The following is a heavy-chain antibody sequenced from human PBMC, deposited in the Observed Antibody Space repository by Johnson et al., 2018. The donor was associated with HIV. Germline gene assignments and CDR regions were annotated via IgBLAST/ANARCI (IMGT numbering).Heavy chain of an antibody. CDR2: ISGSGGST. Sequence: EVQVVESGGGLVQPGGSLRLSCADSGFTFSSYAMSWVRQAPGKGLEWVSAISGSGGSTYYADSVKGRVTISRDNAKNSLYLQMNSLRAEDTAVYYCARPGGVVTPPDAFDIWGQGTMVTVSS. CDR1: GFTFSSYA. V-gene: IGHV3-23*04. J-gene: IGHJ3*02. CDR3: ARPGGVVTPPDAFDI. D-gene: IGHD3-3*01.